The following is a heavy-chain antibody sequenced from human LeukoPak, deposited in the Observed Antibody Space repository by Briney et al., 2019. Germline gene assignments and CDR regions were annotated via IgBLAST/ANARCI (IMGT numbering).Heavy chain of an antibody. V-gene: IGHV3-11*04. CDR2: ISRGDGPM. J-gene: IGHJ4*02. Sequence: PGGSLRLSCATSGFTFSNYYMSWIRQAPGKGLEWVSYISRGDGPMYYADSMKGRFTISRDNAKNSLYLQMNSLRAEDTAVYYCARGDWFLDYWGQGTLVTVSS. CDR3: ARGDWFLDY. CDR1: GFTFSNYY. D-gene: IGHD3-3*01.